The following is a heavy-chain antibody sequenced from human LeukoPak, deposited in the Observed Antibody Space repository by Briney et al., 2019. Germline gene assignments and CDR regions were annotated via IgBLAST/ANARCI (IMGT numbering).Heavy chain of an antibody. V-gene: IGHV1-46*01. CDR3: ARAGYGSGSYYMYNWFDP. CDR2: INPSGGST. Sequence: ASVKVSCKASGDTFTNYYMHWVRQAPGQGLEWMGIINPSGGSTTYAQKFQGRVTMTKDTSTSTVYMELSSLRFEDTAVYYCARAGYGSGSYYMYNWFDPWGQGTLVTVSS. CDR1: GDTFTNYY. D-gene: IGHD3-10*01. J-gene: IGHJ5*02.